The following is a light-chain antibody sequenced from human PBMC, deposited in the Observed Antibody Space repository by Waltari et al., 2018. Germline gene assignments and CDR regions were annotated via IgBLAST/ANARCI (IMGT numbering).Light chain of an antibody. Sequence: QTVVTQEPSFPVSPGGTVTLTCGLSSRSVSTSSYPSWYQQTPGQAPRTLIYSTNTRSSGVPDRFSGSILGNKAALTITGAQADDESDYYCVLYMGSGSWVFVGGTKLTVL. CDR2: STN. CDR3: VLYMGSGSWV. CDR1: SRSVSTSSY. J-gene: IGLJ3*02. V-gene: IGLV8-61*01.